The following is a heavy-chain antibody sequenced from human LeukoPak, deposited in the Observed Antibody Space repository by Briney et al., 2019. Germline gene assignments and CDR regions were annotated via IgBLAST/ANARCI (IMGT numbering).Heavy chain of an antibody. Sequence: ASVKVSCKASGYTFTSYGISWVRQAPGQGLEWMGWISAYNGNTNYAQKLQGRVTMTTDTSTSTAYMELRSLRSDDTAVYYRARSTGTTYYYYYYMDVWGKGTTVTVSS. CDR3: ARSTGTTYYYYYYMDV. J-gene: IGHJ6*03. D-gene: IGHD1-1*01. CDR1: GYTFTSYG. CDR2: ISAYNGNT. V-gene: IGHV1-18*01.